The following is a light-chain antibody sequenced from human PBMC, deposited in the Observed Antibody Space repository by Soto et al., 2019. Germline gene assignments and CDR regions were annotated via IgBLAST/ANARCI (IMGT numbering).Light chain of an antibody. CDR2: DAS. CDR3: QQYDSYPLT. V-gene: IGKV1-5*01. Sequence: ENQICPTPYPPSASVGGRDPLSWPGSQGMSSWLAWYQQIPGKAPKLLIYDASSLESGIPARFSGSGSGTEFTLTISSLQPDDFATYYCQQYDSYPLTFGGGTKVDIK. J-gene: IGKJ4*01. CDR1: QGMSSW.